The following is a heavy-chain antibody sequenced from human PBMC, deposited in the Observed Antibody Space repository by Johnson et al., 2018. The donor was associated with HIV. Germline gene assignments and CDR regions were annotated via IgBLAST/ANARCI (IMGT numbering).Heavy chain of an antibody. CDR2: ISSTGSSI. CDR3: VREMAWEDAFDV. D-gene: IGHD5-24*01. Sequence: QVQLVESGGGLVQPGGSLRLSCAASGFTFSDYYMNWIRQAPGKGLEWVSYISSTGSSIKYVDSVKGRFTISRDNPKNSLYLQMNSLRAEDTAVYYCVREMAWEDAFDVWGQGTMVTVSS. V-gene: IGHV3-11*04. J-gene: IGHJ3*01. CDR1: GFTFSDYY.